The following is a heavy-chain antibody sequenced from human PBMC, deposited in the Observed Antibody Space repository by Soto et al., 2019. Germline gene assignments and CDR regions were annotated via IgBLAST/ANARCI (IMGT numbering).Heavy chain of an antibody. J-gene: IGHJ4*02. D-gene: IGHD6-13*01. Sequence: EVQLLESGGGLVQPGGSLRLSCAASGFTFSSYAMSWVRQAPGKGLEWVSAISGSGGSTYHADPGKGRFTISRDNSKNTLYLQMNSLRAEDTAVYYCAKLLGIAGQSDYWGQGTLVTVSS. CDR1: GFTFSSYA. V-gene: IGHV3-23*01. CDR2: ISGSGGST. CDR3: AKLLGIAGQSDY.